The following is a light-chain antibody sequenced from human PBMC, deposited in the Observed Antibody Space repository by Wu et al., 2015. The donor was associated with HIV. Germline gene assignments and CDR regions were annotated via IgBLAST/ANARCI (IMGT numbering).Light chain of an antibody. J-gene: IGKJ4*01. CDR1: QSVSSNF. Sequence: EIVLTQSPGTLSLSPGARATLSCRASQSVSSNFLAWYQQKSGQAPRLLIYGASSTATGIPDRFSGSGSGTDFTLTISRLEPEDFAVYYCQQYGSSPLTFGGGTKVEIK. V-gene: IGKV3-20*01. CDR3: QQYGSSPLT. CDR2: GAS.